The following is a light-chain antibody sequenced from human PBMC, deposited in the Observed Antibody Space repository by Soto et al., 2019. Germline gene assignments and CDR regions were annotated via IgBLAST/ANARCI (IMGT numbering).Light chain of an antibody. V-gene: IGKV3-11*01. J-gene: IGKJ2*01. CDR2: DAS. Sequence: EILLTQSPVTLSLSTGERATLSRRAIQSVSRYLAWYQQKPGQAPRLLIYDASNRATGIPARFSGSGSGTDFTLTISSLEPEDFAVYYCQQRSNWPPLYTFGQGTKVDIK. CDR3: QQRSNWPPLYT. CDR1: QSVSRY.